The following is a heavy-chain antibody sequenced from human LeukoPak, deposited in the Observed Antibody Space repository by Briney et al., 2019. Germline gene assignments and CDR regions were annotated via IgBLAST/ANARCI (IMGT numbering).Heavy chain of an antibody. Sequence: PGGSLRLSCAASGFTFSSYGMHWVRQAPGKGLEWVAVIWYDGSNKYYADSVKGRFTISRDNSKNTLSLQMNSLRAEDTAVYYCANIPTLGVAADIVDCWGQGTLVTVSS. J-gene: IGHJ4*02. CDR3: ANIPTLGVAADIVDC. CDR2: IWYDGSNK. CDR1: GFTFSSYG. V-gene: IGHV3-33*06. D-gene: IGHD2-2*01.